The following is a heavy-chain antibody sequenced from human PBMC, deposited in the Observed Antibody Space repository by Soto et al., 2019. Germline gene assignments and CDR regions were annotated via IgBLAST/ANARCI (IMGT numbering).Heavy chain of an antibody. CDR1: GLTFTSAA. Sequence: PLKVSCKASGLTFTSAAVQWVRQARGQRLEWIGWIVVGSGNTNYAQKFQERVTITRDMSTSTAYMELSSLRSEDTAVYYCAQIVDIVATIIYWGQGTLVTVSS. J-gene: IGHJ4*02. CDR2: IVVGSGNT. D-gene: IGHD5-12*01. CDR3: AQIVDIVATIIY. V-gene: IGHV1-58*01.